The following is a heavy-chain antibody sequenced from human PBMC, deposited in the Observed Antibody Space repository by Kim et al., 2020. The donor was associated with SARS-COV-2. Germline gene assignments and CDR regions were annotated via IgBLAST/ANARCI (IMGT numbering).Heavy chain of an antibody. J-gene: IGHJ6*02. D-gene: IGHD5-12*01. CDR3: ARVASSGYAPNYGMDV. Sequence: LKSRVTISVDTSKNQFSLKLSSVTAADTAVYYCARVASSGYAPNYGMDVWGQGTTVTVSS. V-gene: IGHV4-31*02.